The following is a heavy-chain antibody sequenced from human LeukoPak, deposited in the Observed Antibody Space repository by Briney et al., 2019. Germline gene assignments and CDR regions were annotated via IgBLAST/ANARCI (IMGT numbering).Heavy chain of an antibody. V-gene: IGHV3-48*03. CDR3: ARGSSAAESGLSFDY. Sequence: GGSLRLSCAASGFTFSSYEVNWVRQAPGKGLEWVSYISSSGSTIYYADSVKGRFTISRDNAKNSLYLQMNSLRAEDTAVYYCARGSSAAESGLSFDYWGQGTLVTVSS. J-gene: IGHJ4*02. CDR1: GFTFSSYE. D-gene: IGHD6-13*01. CDR2: ISSSGSTI.